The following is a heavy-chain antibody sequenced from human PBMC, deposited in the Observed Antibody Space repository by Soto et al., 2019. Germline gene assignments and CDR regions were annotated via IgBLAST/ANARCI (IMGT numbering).Heavy chain of an antibody. J-gene: IGHJ3*02. V-gene: IGHV1-2*02. CDR2: INPATGAA. Sequence: QLHLVQSGAVVKKPGASVTVSCSASGYPVTAYYMHWVRQAPGRGLEWMGGINPATGAAKYTQTFKDRVTMTRDTSTSTVFMELSGLTSEATAVFYCARGGGVGVAGSAAFDMWGQGTLVTVSS. CDR3: ARGGGVGVAGSAAFDM. CDR1: GYPVTAYY. D-gene: IGHD3-3*01.